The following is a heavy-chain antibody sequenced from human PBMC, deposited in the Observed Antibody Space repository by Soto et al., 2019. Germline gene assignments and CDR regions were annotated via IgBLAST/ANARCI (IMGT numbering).Heavy chain of an antibody. CDR1: GGSFSGYY. CDR3: ARESYENVTGPPWVWYFDL. CDR2: INDRGSI. V-gene: IGHV4-34*01. Sequence: QVQLQQWGAGPLRPLETLSLTCGVSGGSFSGYYCAWISQSPGKGLEWIGEINDRGSINYNPSLKSRVSISVDTSKDHYPLNLGSVTGADTALYYLARESYENVTGPPWVWYFDLWGRGTLVTVSS. D-gene: IGHD3-10*01. J-gene: IGHJ2*01.